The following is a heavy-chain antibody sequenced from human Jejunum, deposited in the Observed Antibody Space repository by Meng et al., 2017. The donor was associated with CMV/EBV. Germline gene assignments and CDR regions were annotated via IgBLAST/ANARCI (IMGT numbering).Heavy chain of an antibody. CDR1: GFTFSNYW. J-gene: IGHJ4*02. Sequence: AASGFTFSNYWMSWVRQAPGKGLEWVSAISGSGGSTYYADSVKGRFTISRDNSKNTLYLQMNSLRAEDTAVYYCANYYDSSGYLHHWGQGTLVTVSS. D-gene: IGHD3-22*01. CDR3: ANYYDSSGYLHH. V-gene: IGHV3-23*01. CDR2: ISGSGGST.